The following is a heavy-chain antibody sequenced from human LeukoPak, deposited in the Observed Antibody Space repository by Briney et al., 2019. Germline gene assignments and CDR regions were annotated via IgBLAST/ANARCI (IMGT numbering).Heavy chain of an antibody. J-gene: IGHJ4*02. CDR1: GGHISGSNYC. CDR3: ARLFDS. Sequence: SETLSLTCTVSGGHISGSNYCWGWVRQPPGKGLEWIGKIYYSGDTYYSPSLQSRVSISVDTSKNQFSLKLRYVTAADTAVYFCARLFDSWGQGTLVTVSS. V-gene: IGHV4-39*01. CDR2: IYYSGDT.